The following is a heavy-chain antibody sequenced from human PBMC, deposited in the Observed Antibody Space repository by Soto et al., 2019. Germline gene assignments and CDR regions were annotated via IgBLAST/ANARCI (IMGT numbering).Heavy chain of an antibody. J-gene: IGHJ4*02. Sequence: GGSLRLSCAASGFTFDDYAMHWVRQAPGKGLEWVSGISWNSGSIGYADSVKGRFTISRDNAKNSLYLQMNSLRAEDTALYYCANSPASSWGSSSIFDYWGQGTLVTVSS. CDR3: ANSPASSWGSSSIFDY. CDR1: GFTFDDYA. D-gene: IGHD6-6*01. CDR2: ISWNSGSI. V-gene: IGHV3-9*01.